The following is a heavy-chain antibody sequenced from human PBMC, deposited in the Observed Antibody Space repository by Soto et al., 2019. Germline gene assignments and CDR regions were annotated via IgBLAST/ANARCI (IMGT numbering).Heavy chain of an antibody. D-gene: IGHD3-3*01. CDR3: AKRSLRRLGFLETH. J-gene: IGHJ4*02. CDR2: IYHSGAT. Sequence: QVQLQESGPGLLKPSETLSLTCTVSGDSFTNTNWWSWVRQSPGQGLEWIGEIYHSGATNYNPSLKSRLTMSIDKSKNEFSLKLNSVTAADTAVYYCAKRSLRRLGFLETHWGQGTLVTVSS. V-gene: IGHV4-4*02. CDR1: GDSFTNTNW.